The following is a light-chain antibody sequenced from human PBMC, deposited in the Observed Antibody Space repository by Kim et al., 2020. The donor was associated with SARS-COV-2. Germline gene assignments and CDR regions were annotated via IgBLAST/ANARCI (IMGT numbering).Light chain of an antibody. CDR1: QSVSSN. V-gene: IGKV3-15*01. J-gene: IGKJ4*01. CDR2: GAS. Sequence: SVSTGERATLSCRASQSVSSNLAWYQQKPGQAPRLLIYGASTRATGIPARFSGSGSGTEFTLTISSLQSEDFAVYYCQQYYNWPSFGGGTKVDIK. CDR3: QQYYNWPS.